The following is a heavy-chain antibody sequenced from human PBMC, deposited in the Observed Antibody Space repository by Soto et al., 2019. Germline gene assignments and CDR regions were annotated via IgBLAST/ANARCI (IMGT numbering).Heavy chain of an antibody. D-gene: IGHD5-12*01. CDR3: ARDSRGYSGYDSNEA. Sequence: TSETLSLTCAVTGGSISSSNVWSFVRQPPGKGLEWIGEIYHSGSTNYNPSLKSRVTISVDKSKNQFSLKLSSVTAADTAVYYCARDSRGYSGYDSNEAWGQGTLVTVSS. CDR1: GGSISSSNV. J-gene: IGHJ5*02. V-gene: IGHV4-4*02. CDR2: IYHSGST.